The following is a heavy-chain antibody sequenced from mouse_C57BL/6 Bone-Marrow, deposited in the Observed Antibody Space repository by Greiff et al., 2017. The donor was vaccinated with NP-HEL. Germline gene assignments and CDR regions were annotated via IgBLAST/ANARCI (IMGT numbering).Heavy chain of an antibody. Sequence: VQLQQPGAELVKPGASVKMSCKASGYTFTSYWITWVKQRPGQGLEWIGDIYPGSGSTNYNEKFKSKATLTVDTSSSTAYMQLSSLTSEDSSVYYCARWRGSSYWYFDVWGTGTTVTVSS. V-gene: IGHV1-55*01. CDR3: ARWRGSSYWYFDV. CDR1: GYTFTSYW. J-gene: IGHJ1*03. D-gene: IGHD1-1*01. CDR2: IYPGSGST.